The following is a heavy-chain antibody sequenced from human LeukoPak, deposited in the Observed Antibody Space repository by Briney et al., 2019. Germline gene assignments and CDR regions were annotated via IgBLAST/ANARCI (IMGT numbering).Heavy chain of an antibody. Sequence: SQTLSLTCAVSGGSISSDTSSWRSIRQPPGKGLEWIGYIYHSGSTYYTPSLKSRVTISADRSENQFSLTLRSVTAADTAVYACARSHSAYDYALDYWGQGILVTVSS. D-gene: IGHD5-12*01. CDR3: ARSHSAYDYALDY. V-gene: IGHV4-30-2*01. CDR1: GGSISSDTSS. J-gene: IGHJ4*02. CDR2: IYHSGST.